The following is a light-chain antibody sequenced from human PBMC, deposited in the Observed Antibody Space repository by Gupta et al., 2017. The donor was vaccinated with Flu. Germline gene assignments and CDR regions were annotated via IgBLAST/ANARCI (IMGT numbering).Light chain of an antibody. CDR1: SGGIATNF. Sequence: FILTQSHSVSVSLGETVTISCPRSSGGIATNFVQWHQQRPGPSPSPVMYEDDRRSSGVSDRFCGSIDTPSNSASLTIYGLRNEDEADYYGQSDDGSNQVFGGGTKVTVL. CDR2: EDD. CDR3: QSDDGSNQV. V-gene: IGLV6-57*01. J-gene: IGLJ3*02.